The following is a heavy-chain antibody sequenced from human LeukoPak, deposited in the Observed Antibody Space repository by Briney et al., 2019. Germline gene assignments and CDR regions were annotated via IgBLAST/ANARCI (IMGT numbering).Heavy chain of an antibody. CDR2: IYHSGST. V-gene: IGHV4-4*02. CDR3: ARAPRLEIVVVPAAMSPPVWFFDY. D-gene: IGHD2-2*01. CDR1: GGSISSSNW. Sequence: PSGTLSLTCAVSGGSISSSNWWSWVRRPPGRGLEWIGEIYHSGSTNYNPSLKRRVTISGDKSKNQFSLKLRSVTAADTAVYYCARAPRLEIVVVPAAMSPPVWFFDYWGQGTLVTVSS. J-gene: IGHJ4*02.